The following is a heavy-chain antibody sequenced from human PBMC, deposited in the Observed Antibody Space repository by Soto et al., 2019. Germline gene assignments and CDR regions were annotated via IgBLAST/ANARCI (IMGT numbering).Heavy chain of an antibody. J-gene: IGHJ3*01. CDR1: EVTFTSYD. CDR3: VKEGGDWNSRGSFDL. D-gene: IGHD1-1*01. CDR2: ITSGGVGA. V-gene: IGHV3-23*01. Sequence: PGRCLRLSCVPSEVTFTSYDMDWVRQAQGKCLGWVSLITSGGVGANYADCGKGRFTISRDNSKNTLYLQMNSLRAEDTAIYHCVKEGGDWNSRGSFDLWGRGTMVTVSS.